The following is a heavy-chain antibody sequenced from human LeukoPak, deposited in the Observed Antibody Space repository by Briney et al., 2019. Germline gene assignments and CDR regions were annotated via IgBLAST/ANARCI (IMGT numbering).Heavy chain of an antibody. CDR3: AKDWTTVVTPKGYYFDS. CDR1: GFSFNNYA. J-gene: IGHJ4*02. D-gene: IGHD4-23*01. CDR2: ISTTGGST. V-gene: IGHV3-23*01. Sequence: GGSLRLSCAASGFSFNNYAMSWVRQAPGKGLEWVSAISTTGGSTYYADSVKGRFTVSRDNSKNTLSLQMDSLRVEDTALYYCAKDWTTVVTPKGYYFDSWGQGTLVTVSS.